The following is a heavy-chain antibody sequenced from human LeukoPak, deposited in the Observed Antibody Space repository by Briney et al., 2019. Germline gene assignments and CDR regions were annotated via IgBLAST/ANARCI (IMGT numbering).Heavy chain of an antibody. CDR2: IYISGST. D-gene: IGHD2-2*01. V-gene: IGHV4-4*07. J-gene: IGHJ3*02. CDR1: GGSISSNY. Sequence: SETLSLTCTVSGGSISSNYWSWIRQPAGKGLEWIGRIYISGSTNYNPSLKSRVTMSVDTSKNQFSLKLSSVTAADTAVYYCARGTAPRSQNDAFDIWGQGTMVTVSS. CDR3: ARGTAPRSQNDAFDI.